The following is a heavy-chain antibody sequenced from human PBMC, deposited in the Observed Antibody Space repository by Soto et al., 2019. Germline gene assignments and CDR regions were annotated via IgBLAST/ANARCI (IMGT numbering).Heavy chain of an antibody. CDR2: ISSCSSTI. Sequence: PGGSLRLSCAASGFTFSSYSMNWVRQAQGKGLEWVSYISSCSSTIYYADSVKGRFTISRDNAKNSLYLKRNSLRDEDTAVYYCARDSPYSSSWYDLNWFDPWGQGTLVTVSS. D-gene: IGHD6-13*01. CDR3: ARDSPYSSSWYDLNWFDP. J-gene: IGHJ5*02. V-gene: IGHV3-48*02. CDR1: GFTFSSYS.